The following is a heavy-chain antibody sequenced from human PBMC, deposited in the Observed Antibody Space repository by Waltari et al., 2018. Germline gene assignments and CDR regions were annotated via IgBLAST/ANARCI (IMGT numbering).Heavy chain of an antibody. D-gene: IGHD3-10*02. CDR3: VRNRDYHMFDV. J-gene: IGHJ3*01. V-gene: IGHV3-7*01. Sequence: EVQLVESGGGLVQPGGSLRLSCAASGFTFSSYWLTWVRQAPGKGLEWVANIKQDGSEKYYVDSVKGRFTISRDNAEKIVYLQMNSLRVDDTAVYYCVRNRDYHMFDVWGQGTMVTVSS. CDR1: GFTFSSYW. CDR2: IKQDGSEK.